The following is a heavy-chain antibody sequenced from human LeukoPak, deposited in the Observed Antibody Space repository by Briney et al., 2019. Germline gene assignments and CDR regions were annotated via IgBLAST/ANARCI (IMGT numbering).Heavy chain of an antibody. CDR1: GYTLTELS. CDR2: FDPEDGET. V-gene: IGHV1-24*01. CDR3: ARAEYCSGGSCYSPLNWFDP. J-gene: IGHJ5*02. D-gene: IGHD2-15*01. Sequence: ASVKVSCKVSGYTLTELSMHWVRQAPGKGLEWMGGFDPEDGETIYAQKFQGRVTMTRDTSISTAYMELSRLRSDDTAVYYCARAEYCSGGSCYSPLNWFDPWGQGTLVTVSS.